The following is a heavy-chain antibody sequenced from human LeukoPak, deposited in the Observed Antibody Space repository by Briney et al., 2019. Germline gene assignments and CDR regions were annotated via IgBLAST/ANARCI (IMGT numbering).Heavy chain of an antibody. CDR3: ARVSSGWYLGY. CDR1: GYTFTSYY. CDR2: INPSGGST. Sequence: ASVKVSCKASGYTFTSYYMHWVRQAPGQGLEWMGIINPSGGSTSYAQKFQGRVTMTRDTSTSTVYMELSSLRSEDAAVYYCARVSSGWYLGYWGQGTLVTVSS. J-gene: IGHJ4*02. V-gene: IGHV1-46*01. D-gene: IGHD6-19*01.